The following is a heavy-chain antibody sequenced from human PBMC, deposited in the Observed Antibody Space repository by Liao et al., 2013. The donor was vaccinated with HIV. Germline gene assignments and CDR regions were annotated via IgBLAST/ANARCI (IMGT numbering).Heavy chain of an antibody. Sequence: QVQLQQWGAGLLKPSETLSLTCAVYGGSFSDYYWSWIRQSPGKGLEWIGEIDHSGSSNYNPSLKSRVTISVDTSKNQFSLKLSSVTAADTAVYYCARGLRTNMDVWGKGTTVTVSS. D-gene: IGHD2-15*01. CDR2: IDHSGSS. V-gene: IGHV4-34*01. CDR3: ARGLRTNMDV. J-gene: IGHJ6*03. CDR1: GGSFSDYY.